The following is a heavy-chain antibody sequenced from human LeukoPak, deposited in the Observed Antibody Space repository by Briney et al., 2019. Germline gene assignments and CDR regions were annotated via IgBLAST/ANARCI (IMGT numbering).Heavy chain of an antibody. V-gene: IGHV4-59*08. CDR3: ARFPEGYDRGDY. D-gene: IGHD3-22*01. Sequence: SETLSLTCTVSGGSISSYFWSWIRPPPGKGLEWIGYIYDSGSTKYNPSLKSRVTISVDMSKNQFSLKLSSVTAADTAVYYCARFPEGYDRGDYWGQGTLVTVSS. CDR2: IYDSGST. CDR1: GGSISSYF. J-gene: IGHJ4*02.